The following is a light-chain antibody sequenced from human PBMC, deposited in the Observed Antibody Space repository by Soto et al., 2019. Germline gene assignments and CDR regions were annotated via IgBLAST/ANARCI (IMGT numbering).Light chain of an antibody. J-gene: IGKJ2*01. CDR1: QSVRSN. CDR2: GAS. CDR3: QQSNNWPPRGTT. Sequence: EIVMTQSPATLSVSPGERATLSCRASQSVRSNLAWYQQKPGQAPRLLIYGASTRATGVPARFSGSGSGTELTLTIRSLQSVDFSVYYCQQSNNWPPRGTTFGQGTKVEIK. V-gene: IGKV3-15*01.